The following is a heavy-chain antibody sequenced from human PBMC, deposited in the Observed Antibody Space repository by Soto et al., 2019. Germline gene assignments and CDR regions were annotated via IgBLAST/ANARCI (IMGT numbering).Heavy chain of an antibody. CDR1: GGSISSGYF. Sequence: VQLQESGPGLVKPSQTLSLTCTVSGGSISSGYFWSWIRQHPVKGLEWIGNIYYSGGTYYNPSLGSRVAMSVDTSKKQFTLKVNSVTAADTATYYCARFAKEENPKLECWYAFDLWGQVTLGTVSS. CDR2: IYYSGGT. CDR3: ARFAKEENPKLECWYAFDL. D-gene: IGHD6-13*01. J-gene: IGHJ4*02. V-gene: IGHV4-31*03.